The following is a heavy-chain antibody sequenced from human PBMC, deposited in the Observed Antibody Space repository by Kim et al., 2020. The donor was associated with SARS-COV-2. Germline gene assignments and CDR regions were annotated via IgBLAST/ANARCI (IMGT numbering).Heavy chain of an antibody. CDR3: ARDSRLGMATMGIDY. CDR2: IYYSGST. D-gene: IGHD5-12*01. CDR1: GGSISSGGYY. J-gene: IGHJ4*02. V-gene: IGHV4-31*03. Sequence: SETLSLTCTVSGGSISSGGYYWSWIRQHPGKGLEWIGYIYYSGSTYYNPSLKSRVTISVDTSKNQFSLKLSSVTAVDTAVYYCARDSRLGMATMGIDYWGQGTLVTVSS.